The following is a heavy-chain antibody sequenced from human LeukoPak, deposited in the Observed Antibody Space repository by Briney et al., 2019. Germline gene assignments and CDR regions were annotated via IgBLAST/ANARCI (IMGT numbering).Heavy chain of an antibody. V-gene: IGHV3-7*01. Sequence: PGGSLRLSCAASGFTFSSYSMTWVRQAPGKGLEWVANINQDGSEKCYVDSVKGRFTVSRDNAKNSLYLQMNSLRAEDTAVYYCAKDRLVPLYWGQGTLVTVSS. CDR1: GFTFSSYS. D-gene: IGHD2-2*01. CDR2: INQDGSEK. CDR3: AKDRLVPLY. J-gene: IGHJ4*02.